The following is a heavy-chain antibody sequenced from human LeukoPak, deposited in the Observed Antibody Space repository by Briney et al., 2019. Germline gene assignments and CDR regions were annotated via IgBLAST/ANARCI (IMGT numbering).Heavy chain of an antibody. CDR3: ARLPDYSNYVDWFDP. CDR2: IYCSGST. Sequence: SETLSLTCTVSGGSISSYYWSWIRQPPGKGLEWIGYIYCSGSTNYNPSLKSRVTISVDTSKNQFSLKLSSVTAADTAVYYCARLPDYSNYVDWFDPWGQGTLVTVSS. CDR1: GGSISSYY. V-gene: IGHV4-59*08. D-gene: IGHD4-11*01. J-gene: IGHJ5*02.